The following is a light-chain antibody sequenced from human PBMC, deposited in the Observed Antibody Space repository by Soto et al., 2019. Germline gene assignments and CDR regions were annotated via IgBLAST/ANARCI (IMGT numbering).Light chain of an antibody. CDR1: SGHSSYA. V-gene: IGLV4-69*01. J-gene: IGLJ2*01. CDR3: QTWGTGIVV. CDR2: LNSDGSH. Sequence: QLVLTQSPSASASLGASVKLTCTLSSGHSSYAIAWHQQQPEKGPRYLMKLNSDGSHSKGDGIPDRFSGSSSGAERYLTISGQSEDEADYYCQTWGTGIVVFGGGTKLTVL.